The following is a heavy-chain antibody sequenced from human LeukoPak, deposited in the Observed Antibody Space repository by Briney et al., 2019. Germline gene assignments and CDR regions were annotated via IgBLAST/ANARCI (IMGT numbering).Heavy chain of an antibody. D-gene: IGHD3-10*01. CDR2: INHSGST. CDR1: GGSFSGYY. Sequence: SETLSLTCAVYGGSFSGYYWSWIRQPPGKGLEWIGEINHSGSTNYNPSLKSRVTISVDTSKNQFSLKLSSVTAADTAVYYCARGGRRSGRYVHNNWFDPWGQGTLVTVSS. J-gene: IGHJ5*02. CDR3: ARGGRRSGRYVHNNWFDP. V-gene: IGHV4-34*01.